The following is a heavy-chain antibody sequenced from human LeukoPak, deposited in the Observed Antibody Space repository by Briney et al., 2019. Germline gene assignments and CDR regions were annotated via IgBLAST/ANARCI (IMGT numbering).Heavy chain of an antibody. CDR3: ATSTDGGVIAYYYYAMDV. V-gene: IGHV4-34*01. CDR1: GGSFSGYY. D-gene: IGHD2-8*02. Sequence: SETLSLTCAVYGGSFSGYYWSWIRQPPGKGLEWIGEINHSGSTNYNPSLKSRVTISVDTSKNQFSLKLSTVTAADTAVYYCATSTDGGVIAYYYYAMDVWGQGTTVTVSS. CDR2: INHSGST. J-gene: IGHJ6*02.